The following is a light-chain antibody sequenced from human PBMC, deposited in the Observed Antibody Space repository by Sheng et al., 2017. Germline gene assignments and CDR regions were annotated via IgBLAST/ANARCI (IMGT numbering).Light chain of an antibody. CDR1: QGISSY. CDR2: AAS. CDR3: QQYGSSPPVYT. Sequence: AIRMTQSPSSFSASTGDRVTITCRASQGISSYLAWYQQKPGKAPKLLIYAASTLQSGVPSRFSGSGSGTDFTLTISRLEPEDFAVYYCQQYGSSPPVYTFGQGTKLEIK. V-gene: IGKV1-8*01. J-gene: IGKJ2*01.